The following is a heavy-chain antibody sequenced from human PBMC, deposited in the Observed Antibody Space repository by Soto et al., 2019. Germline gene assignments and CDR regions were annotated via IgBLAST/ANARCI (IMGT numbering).Heavy chain of an antibody. CDR1: GGTFSSYA. J-gene: IGHJ5*02. Sequence: QVQLVQSGAEVKKPGSSVKVSCKASGGTFSSYAITWVRQAPGQALEWMGGIIPIFGTANYAQKFQARVTITADESTSTAYMELSSLRSEDTAVYYCARDRGPSSGYYPYWFDPWGPGTLVTVSS. CDR3: ARDRGPSSGYYPYWFDP. V-gene: IGHV1-69*12. D-gene: IGHD3-22*01. CDR2: IIPIFGTA.